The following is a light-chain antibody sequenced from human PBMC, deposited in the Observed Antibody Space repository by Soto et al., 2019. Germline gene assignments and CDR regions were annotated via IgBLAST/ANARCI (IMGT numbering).Light chain of an antibody. Sequence: QSVLTQPASVSGSPGQSITISCTGTSSDVGSYNLVSWYQQHPGKAPKVMIYEGSKWPSGVSNRFSGSKSGNTASLTISGLQAEDEADYYCCSYAGSSTFVFGGGTKLTVL. CDR2: EGS. CDR3: CSYAGSSTFV. V-gene: IGLV2-23*03. CDR1: SSDVGSYNL. J-gene: IGLJ3*02.